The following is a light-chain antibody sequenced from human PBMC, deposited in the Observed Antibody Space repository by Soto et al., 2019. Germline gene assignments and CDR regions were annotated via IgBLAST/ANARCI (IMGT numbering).Light chain of an antibody. J-gene: IGKJ4*01. CDR2: AAS. CDR1: QNVGNSY. Sequence: EIALTQSPDTLSLSPGDRATLSCRASQNVGNSYVAWYQQKPGQAPRLLMFAASRRASGIPDRFSGSGSGTEFTLSIGRLEPEDFAVYYCQQYSTSPLTFGGGTKVAIK. V-gene: IGKV3-20*01. CDR3: QQYSTSPLT.